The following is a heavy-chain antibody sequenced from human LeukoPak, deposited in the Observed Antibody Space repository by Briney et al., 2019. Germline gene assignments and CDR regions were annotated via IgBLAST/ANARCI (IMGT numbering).Heavy chain of an antibody. Sequence: GGSLRLSCAASGFTFSSYGMHWVRQAPGKGLEWVAVISYDGSNKYYADSAKGRFTISRDNSKNTLYLQMNSLRAEDTAVYYCAKSYCSSTSCYGMDVWGQGTTVTVSS. CDR2: ISYDGSNK. V-gene: IGHV3-30*18. D-gene: IGHD2-2*01. CDR3: AKSYCSSTSCYGMDV. J-gene: IGHJ6*02. CDR1: GFTFSSYG.